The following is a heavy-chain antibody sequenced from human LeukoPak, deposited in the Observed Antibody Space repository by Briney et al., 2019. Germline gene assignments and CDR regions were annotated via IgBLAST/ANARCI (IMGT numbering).Heavy chain of an antibody. V-gene: IGHV4-59*05. J-gene: IGHJ4*02. CDR2: IYYSGST. Sequence: SETLSLTCTVSGGSISSYYWSWIRQPPGKGLEWIGSIYYSGSTYYNPSLKSRVTISVDTSKNQFSLKLSSVTAADTAVYYCARHRIAVIDYWGQGTLVTVSS. CDR3: ARHRIAVIDY. CDR1: GGSISSYY. D-gene: IGHD6-19*01.